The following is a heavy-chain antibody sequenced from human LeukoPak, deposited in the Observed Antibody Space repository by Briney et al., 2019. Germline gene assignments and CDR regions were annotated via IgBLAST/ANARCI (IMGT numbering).Heavy chain of an antibody. CDR3: ARGPDYYYYGMDV. Sequence: SETLSLTCTVSGGSISSYYWSWIRQPPGKGLEWIGYIYYSGSTNYNPSLKSRVTISVDTSKNQFSLKLSSVTAADTAVYYCARGPDYYYYGMDVWGQGTTVTVSS. CDR1: GGSISSYY. V-gene: IGHV4-59*01. CDR2: IYYSGST. J-gene: IGHJ6*02.